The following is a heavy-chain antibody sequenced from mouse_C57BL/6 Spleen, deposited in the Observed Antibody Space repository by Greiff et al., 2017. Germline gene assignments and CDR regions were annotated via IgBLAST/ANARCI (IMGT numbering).Heavy chain of an antibody. J-gene: IGHJ3*01. CDR2: IYPGDGDT. Sequence: QVQLKESGPELVKPGASVKISCKASGYAFSSSWMNWVKQRPGKGLEWIGRIYPGDGDTNYNGKFKGKATLTADKSSSTAYMQLSSLTSEDSAVYFCARGGWGFAYWGQGTLVTVSA. CDR3: ARGGWGFAY. D-gene: IGHD2-3*01. V-gene: IGHV1-82*01. CDR1: GYAFSSSW.